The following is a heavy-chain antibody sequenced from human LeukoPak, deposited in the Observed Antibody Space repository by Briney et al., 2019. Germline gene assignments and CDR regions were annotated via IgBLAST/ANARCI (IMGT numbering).Heavy chain of an antibody. Sequence: GESLKISCKGSGYTFTAYWIGWVHQMPGKGLEWMGIIYPGDSDTRYSPSFQGQVTISADKSISTAYLQWSSLKASDTAMYYCARPDYYDTSGYWAPGYWGQGTLVTVSS. CDR2: IYPGDSDT. CDR1: GYTFTAYW. D-gene: IGHD3-22*01. CDR3: ARPDYYDTSGYWAPGY. V-gene: IGHV5-51*07. J-gene: IGHJ4*02.